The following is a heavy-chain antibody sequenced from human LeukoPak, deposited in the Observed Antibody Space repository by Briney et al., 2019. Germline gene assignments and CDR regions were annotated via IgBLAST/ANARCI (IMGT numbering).Heavy chain of an antibody. D-gene: IGHD5-12*01. V-gene: IGHV4-34*01. Sequence: SETLSLTCAVYGGSFSGYYWSWIRQPPGKGLEWIGEINHSGSTNYNPSLKSRVTISVDTSKNQFSLKLSSVTAADTAVYYCAREGNDSGYDFVGPWGQGTLVTVSS. CDR1: GGSFSGYY. CDR2: INHSGST. CDR3: AREGNDSGYDFVGP. J-gene: IGHJ4*02.